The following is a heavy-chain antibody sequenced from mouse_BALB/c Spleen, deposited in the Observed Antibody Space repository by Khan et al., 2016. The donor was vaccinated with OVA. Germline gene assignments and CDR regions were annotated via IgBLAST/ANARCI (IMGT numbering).Heavy chain of an antibody. Sequence: QIQLVQSGPDLKKPGETVKISCKAAGYTFTDYVMNWVKQAPGKGLKWMGWINTYTGEPTYADDFKGRFAFSLETSVSTAYLQINSLKNEDTATSFCARFHGGYWGQGTTLTVSS. V-gene: IGHV9-3-1*01. CDR1: GYTFTDYV. J-gene: IGHJ2*01. CDR2: INTYTGEP. CDR3: ARFHGGY.